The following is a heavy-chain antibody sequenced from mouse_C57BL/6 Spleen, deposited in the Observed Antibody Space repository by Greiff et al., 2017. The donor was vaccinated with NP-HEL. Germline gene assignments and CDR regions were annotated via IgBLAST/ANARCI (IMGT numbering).Heavy chain of an antibody. CDR1: GYTFTSYC. J-gene: IGHJ2*01. V-gene: IGHV1-81*01. Sequence: QVQLQQSGAELVRPGASVKLSCKASGYTFTSYCISWVKQRPGQGLEWIGEIYPCGGYTYYNEKFKGKATLTVDTSSSTAYMELRSLTSEDSAVYFGTRFDSGYKDYWGKGTTLTVSS. CDR3: TRFDSGYKDY. D-gene: IGHD3-1*01. CDR2: IYPCGGYT.